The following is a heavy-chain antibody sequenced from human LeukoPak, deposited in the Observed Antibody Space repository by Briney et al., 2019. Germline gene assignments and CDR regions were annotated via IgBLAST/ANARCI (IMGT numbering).Heavy chain of an antibody. CDR1: GDSLSSSY. CDR2: IYYTGTT. V-gene: IGHV4-59*08. Sequence: PSETLSLTCTVSGDSLSSSYWSWIRQPPGKGLEWIAYIYYTGTTNSNPSLRSRLAFSVDTSKNQLSLNLTSVTAADTAVYYCARRPGYSSGWYDFWGQGNLVTVSS. J-gene: IGHJ5*01. CDR3: ARRPGYSSGWYDF. D-gene: IGHD6-19*01.